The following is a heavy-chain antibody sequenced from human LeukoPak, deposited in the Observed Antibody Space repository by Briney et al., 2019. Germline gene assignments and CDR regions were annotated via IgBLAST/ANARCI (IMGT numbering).Heavy chain of an antibody. CDR2: INHSGST. J-gene: IGHJ6*02. CDR1: GGSFSGYC. CDR3: ARVISSSSYYYYYYGMDV. V-gene: IGHV4-34*01. D-gene: IGHD2-2*01. Sequence: PSETLSLTCAVYGGSFSGYCWSWIRQPPGKGLEWIGEINHSGSTNYNPSLKSRVTISVDTSKNQFSLKLSSVTAADTAVYYCARVISSSSYYYYYYGMDVWGQGTTVTVSS.